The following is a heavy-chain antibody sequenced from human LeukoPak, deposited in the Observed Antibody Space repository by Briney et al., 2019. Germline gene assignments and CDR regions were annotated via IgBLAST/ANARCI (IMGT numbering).Heavy chain of an antibody. J-gene: IGHJ4*02. D-gene: IGHD6-19*01. CDR3: ARQAVATTPFDY. CDR1: GGSITNTNY. V-gene: IGHV4-4*02. Sequence: SGTLSLTCGVSGGSITNTNYWHWVRQPPGQGLEWIGEVNLQGSTNYNPSLMGRVAISVDKSENHISLQLTSVTAADTAVYYCARQAVATTPFDYWGQGTLVTVSS. CDR2: VNLQGST.